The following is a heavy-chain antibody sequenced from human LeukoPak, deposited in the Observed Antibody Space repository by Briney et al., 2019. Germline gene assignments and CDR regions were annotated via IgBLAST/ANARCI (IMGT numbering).Heavy chain of an antibody. CDR1: GFTFSDYY. CDR3: ARENPGVGFPSERNWFDP. J-gene: IGHJ5*02. Sequence: GGSLRLSCAASGFTFSDYYMSWIRQPPGKGLEWVSYIISSGSTIYYADSVKGRFTISRDDAKNSLYLQMNSLRAEDTAVYYCARENPGVGFPSERNWFDPWGQGTLVTVSS. V-gene: IGHV3-11*01. D-gene: IGHD3-3*01. CDR2: IISSGSTI.